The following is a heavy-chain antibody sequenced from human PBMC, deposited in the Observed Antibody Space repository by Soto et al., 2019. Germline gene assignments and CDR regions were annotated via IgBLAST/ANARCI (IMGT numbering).Heavy chain of an antibody. D-gene: IGHD2-2*02. CDR2: INHSGST. CDR1: GGSFSGYY. J-gene: IGHJ5*02. CDR3: ARGGGVVPAAISFWFDP. Sequence: SETLSLTCAVYGGSFSGYYWSWIRQPPGKGLEWIGEINHSGSTNYNPSLKSRVTISVDTSKNQFSLKLSSVTAADTAVYYCARGGGVVPAAISFWFDPWGQGTLVTVSS. V-gene: IGHV4-34*01.